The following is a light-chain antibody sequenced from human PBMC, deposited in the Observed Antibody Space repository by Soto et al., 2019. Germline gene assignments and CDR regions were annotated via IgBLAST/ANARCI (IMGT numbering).Light chain of an antibody. J-gene: IGLJ1*01. CDR2: EVS. Sequence: QSVLTQPPSVSGAPGQRVTISCTGSSSNIGAGYDVHWYQQLPGTAPKLVIYEVSNRPSGVSNRFSGSKSGNTASLTISGLQADDEADYYCCSKTSSITYVFGSGTKLTVL. CDR1: SSNIGAGYD. CDR3: CSKTSSITYV. V-gene: IGLV1-40*01.